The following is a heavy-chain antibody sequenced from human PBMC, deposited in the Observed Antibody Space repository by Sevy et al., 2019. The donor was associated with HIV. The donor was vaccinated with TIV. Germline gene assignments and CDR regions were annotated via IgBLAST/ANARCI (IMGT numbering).Heavy chain of an antibody. V-gene: IGHV3-23*01. CDR2: ISGRGGST. J-gene: IGHJ5*02. CDR1: GFTFSSYA. CDR3: AKEGTTMVRGVIIKPDNWFDP. Sequence: GGSLRLSCAASGFTFSSYAMSWVRQAPGKGLEWVSAISGRGGSTYYADSGKGRFTISRDNSKKTLYLQMNGLRAEDTAVYYCAKEGTTMVRGVIIKPDNWFDPWGQGTLVTVSS. D-gene: IGHD3-10*01.